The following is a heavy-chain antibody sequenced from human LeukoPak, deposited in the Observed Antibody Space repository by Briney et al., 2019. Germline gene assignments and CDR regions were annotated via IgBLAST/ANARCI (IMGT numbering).Heavy chain of an antibody. CDR1: GFTFSSYG. CDR3: AKDQRGSYAPDAFDI. Sequence: GGSLRLSCAASGFTFSSYGMHWVRQAPGKGLEWVAVIWYDGSNKYYADSVKGRFTISRDNSKNTLYLQMNSLRAEDTAVYYCAKDQRGSYAPDAFDIWGQGTMVTVSS. D-gene: IGHD2-2*01. CDR2: IWYDGSNK. V-gene: IGHV3-33*06. J-gene: IGHJ3*02.